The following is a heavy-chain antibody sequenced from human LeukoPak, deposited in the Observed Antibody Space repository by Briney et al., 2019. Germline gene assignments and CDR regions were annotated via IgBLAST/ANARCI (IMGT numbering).Heavy chain of an antibody. CDR3: ARKAAGYYDSSGYYRY. D-gene: IGHD3-22*01. CDR1: GGSFSGYY. J-gene: IGHJ4*02. Sequence: SETLSLTCAVYGGSFSGYYWSWIRQPPGKGLEWIGEINHSGSTNYNPSLKSRVTISVDTSKNPFSLKLSSVTAADTAVYYCARKAAGYYDSSGYYRYWGQGTLVTVSS. V-gene: IGHV4-34*01. CDR2: INHSGST.